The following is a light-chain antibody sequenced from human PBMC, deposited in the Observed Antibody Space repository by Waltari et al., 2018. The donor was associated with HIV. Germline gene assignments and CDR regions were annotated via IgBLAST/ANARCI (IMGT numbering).Light chain of an antibody. CDR3: QSYDSRLSGSV. CDR1: GSNIGATYD. J-gene: IGLJ2*01. CDR2: VNS. V-gene: IGLV1-40*01. Sequence: SVLTQPPSVSGAPGQRVTISCSESGSNIGATYDVHWYQHLPGTAHKLLIYVNSNRPSWVPDRFSCSKSGTSASLAITGLQPEDEGDYYCQSYDSRLSGSVFGGGTKLTVL.